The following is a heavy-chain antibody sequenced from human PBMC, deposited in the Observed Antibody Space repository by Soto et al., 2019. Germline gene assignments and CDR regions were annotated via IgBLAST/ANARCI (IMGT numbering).Heavy chain of an antibody. CDR1: GYTFTGYY. D-gene: IGHD1-7*01. V-gene: IGHV1-2*02. Sequence: ASVKVSCKASGYTFTGYYMHWVRQAPGQGLEWMGWINPNSGGTNYAQKFQGRVTMTRDTSISTAYMELSRLRSDDTAVYYCERDAGNWNYWFDPWGQGTLVTVSS. J-gene: IGHJ5*02. CDR2: INPNSGGT. CDR3: ERDAGNWNYWFDP.